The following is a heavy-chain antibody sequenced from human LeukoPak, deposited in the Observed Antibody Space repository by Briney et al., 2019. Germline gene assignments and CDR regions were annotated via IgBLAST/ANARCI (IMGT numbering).Heavy chain of an antibody. CDR3: AKERSGGWPFDY. J-gene: IGHJ4*02. Sequence: GGSLRLSCAASGFTFSSYSMNWVRQAPGKGLEWVSSISSSSSYIYYADSVKGRFTISRDNAKNSLYLQMNSLRAEDTAVYYCAKERSGGWPFDYWGQGTLVTVSS. CDR1: GFTFSSYS. CDR2: ISSSSSYI. V-gene: IGHV3-21*04. D-gene: IGHD6-19*01.